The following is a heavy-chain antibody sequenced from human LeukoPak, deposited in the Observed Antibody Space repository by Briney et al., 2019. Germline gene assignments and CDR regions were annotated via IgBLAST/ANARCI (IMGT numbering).Heavy chain of an antibody. D-gene: IGHD1-1*01. Sequence: PSETLSLTCTIYGGSISSYYWSWIRQPPGKGLEWIGYISYSGSTNFNPSLKSRVTISVDTSKNQFSLKLSSVTAADTAVYYCAREGTAGTNLNWFDPWGQGTLVTVCS. V-gene: IGHV4-59*01. J-gene: IGHJ5*02. CDR2: ISYSGST. CDR3: AREGTAGTNLNWFDP. CDR1: GGSISSYY.